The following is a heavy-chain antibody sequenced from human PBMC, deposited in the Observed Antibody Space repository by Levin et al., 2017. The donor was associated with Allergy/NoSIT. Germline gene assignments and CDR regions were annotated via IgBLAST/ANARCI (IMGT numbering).Heavy chain of an antibody. V-gene: IGHV1-58*01. D-gene: IGHD2-15*01. CDR3: AAVGEYCSGGSCAGRPSDY. CDR2: IVVGSGNT. Sequence: SVKVSCKASGFTFSSSAVQWVRQARGQRLEWIGWIVVGSGNTNYAQKFQERVSITRDMSTTTAHMELSSLRSEDTAVYYCAAVGEYCSGGSCAGRPSDYWGQGTLVTVSS. J-gene: IGHJ4*02. CDR1: GFTFSSSA.